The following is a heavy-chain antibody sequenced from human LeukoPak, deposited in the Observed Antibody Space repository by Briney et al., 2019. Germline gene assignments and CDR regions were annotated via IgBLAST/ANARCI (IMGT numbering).Heavy chain of an antibody. CDR3: ARDWFSDSSGYYPSPGFDY. CDR2: LNPSGGST. CDR1: GYTFTSYY. J-gene: IGHJ4*02. Sequence: ASVKVSCKASGYTFTSYYMHWVRQAPGQGLEWMGILNPSGGSTSYAQKFQGRVTMTRDTSTSTVYMELSSLRSEDTAVYSCARDWFSDSSGYYPSPGFDYWGQGTLVTVSS. V-gene: IGHV1-46*01. D-gene: IGHD3-22*01.